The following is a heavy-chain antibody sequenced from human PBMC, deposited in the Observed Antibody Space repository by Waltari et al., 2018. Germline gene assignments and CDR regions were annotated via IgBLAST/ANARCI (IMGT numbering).Heavy chain of an antibody. Sequence: EVQLVESGGGLIQPGGSLRLSCAASGFTVSRNYMSWVRQAPGKGLEWVSVIYIGGSTYYADSVKGRFTISRDNSKNTLYLQMNSLRAEDTAVYYCARGGGDSSGYYYVAFDYWGQGTLVTVSS. CDR2: IYIGGST. CDR1: GFTVSRNY. D-gene: IGHD3-22*01. V-gene: IGHV3-53*01. CDR3: ARGGGDSSGYYYVAFDY. J-gene: IGHJ4*02.